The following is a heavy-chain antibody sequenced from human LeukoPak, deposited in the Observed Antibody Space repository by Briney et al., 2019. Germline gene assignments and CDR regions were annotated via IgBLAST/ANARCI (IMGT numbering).Heavy chain of an antibody. J-gene: IGHJ5*02. Sequence: GRSLRLSCAASGFTFDDYAIHWVRQVPGKVLEWVSLISGDGVTTYYAESVKGRFTISRDNSKNSLYLQMKSLRTEDTALYYCAKDLGPSGAAWFDPWGQGTLVTVSS. CDR3: AKDLGPSGAAWFDP. V-gene: IGHV3-43*02. CDR1: GFTFDDYA. CDR2: ISGDGVTT. D-gene: IGHD7-27*01.